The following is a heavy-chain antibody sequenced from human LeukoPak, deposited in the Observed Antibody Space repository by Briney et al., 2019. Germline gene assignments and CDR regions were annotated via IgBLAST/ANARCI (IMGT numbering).Heavy chain of an antibody. V-gene: IGHV3-48*02. Sequence: GGSLRLSCAASGFTFSSYSMNWVRQAPGKGLEWVSYISSSSSTIYYADSVRGRFTISRDNAKNSLYLQMNSLRDEDTAVYYCARFPHYYDSSGYSFWGQGTLVTVSS. CDR3: ARFPHYYDSSGYSF. J-gene: IGHJ4*02. D-gene: IGHD3-22*01. CDR1: GFTFSSYS. CDR2: ISSSSSTI.